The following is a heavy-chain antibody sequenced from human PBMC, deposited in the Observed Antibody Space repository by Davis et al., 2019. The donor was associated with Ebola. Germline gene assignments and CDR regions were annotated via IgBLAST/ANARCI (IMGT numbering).Heavy chain of an antibody. CDR2: ISGASGGRK. D-gene: IGHD1-1*01. CDR1: GSTVSSYT. CDR3: SKEGRTGTLKY. J-gene: IGHJ4*02. Sequence: PGGSLRLSCAASGSTVSSYTMSWLRQVPGKGLEWVSSISGASGGRKDYADSVKGRFTISRDNSKNTVFLQMSSLRAEDTAVYYCSKEGRTGTLKYWGQGTVVTVSS. V-gene: IGHV3-23*01.